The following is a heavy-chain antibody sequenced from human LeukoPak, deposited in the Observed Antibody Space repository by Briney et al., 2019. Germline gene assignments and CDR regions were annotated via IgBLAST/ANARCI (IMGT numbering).Heavy chain of an antibody. V-gene: IGHV3-48*01. D-gene: IGHD1-20*01. Sequence: GGSLRLSCAASGFTFSSYSMNWVRQAPGKGLEWGSYISSSSSTIYYADSVKGRFTSARDNAKNSLYLQMNSLRAEDRAVYYCARDNWIEAHYFDYWGQGTLVTVSS. CDR1: GFTFSSYS. CDR2: ISSSSSTI. J-gene: IGHJ4*02. CDR3: ARDNWIEAHYFDY.